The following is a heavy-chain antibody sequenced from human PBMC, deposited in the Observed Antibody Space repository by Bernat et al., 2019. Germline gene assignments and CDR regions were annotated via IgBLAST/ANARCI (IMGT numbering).Heavy chain of an antibody. J-gene: IGHJ5*02. CDR3: ARGGGGGGLCVGDRLLS. CDR2: IWYDGSNK. Sequence: QVQLVESGGGVVQPGRSLRLSCAASGFTLSSYGMHWVRQAPGKGLEWVAVIWYDGSNKYYADTVKGRFTISRDNSKNTLYLQMNSLRAEDTAVYYCARGGGGGGLCVGDRLLSWGQGTLVTVSS. CDR1: GFTLSSYG. V-gene: IGHV3-33*01. D-gene: IGHD3-10*01.